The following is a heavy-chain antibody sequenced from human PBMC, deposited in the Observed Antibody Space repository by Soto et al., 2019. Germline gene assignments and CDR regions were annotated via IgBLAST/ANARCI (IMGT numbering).Heavy chain of an antibody. CDR1: GYSFTSYW. V-gene: IGHV5-51*01. Sequence: PGESLKISCKGSGYSFTSYWIGWVRQMPGKGLEWMGIIYPGDSDTRYSPSFQGQVTISADKSISTAYLQWSSLKASDTAMYYCAVAPITIFGVAWLEPWGQGTLVTVSS. D-gene: IGHD3-3*01. J-gene: IGHJ5*02. CDR2: IYPGDSDT. CDR3: AVAPITIFGVAWLEP.